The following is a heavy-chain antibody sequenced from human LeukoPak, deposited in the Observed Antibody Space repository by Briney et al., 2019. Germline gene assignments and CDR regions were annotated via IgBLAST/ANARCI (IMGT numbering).Heavy chain of an antibody. J-gene: IGHJ4*02. CDR1: GFTFGGYA. CDR2: ISYDGSNK. D-gene: IGHD2-2*01. CDR3: AKDLGYCSSTSCSWDY. Sequence: GGSLRLSCAASGFTFGGYAMHWVRQAPGKGLEWVAVISYDGSNKYYADSVKGRFTISRDNSENTLYLQMNSLRAEDTAVYYCAKDLGYCSSTSCSWDYWGQGTLVTVSS. V-gene: IGHV3-30-3*01.